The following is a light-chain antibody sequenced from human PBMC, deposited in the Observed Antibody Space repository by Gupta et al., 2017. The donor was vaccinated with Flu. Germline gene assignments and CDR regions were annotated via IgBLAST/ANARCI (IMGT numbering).Light chain of an antibody. J-gene: IGKJ1*01. V-gene: IGKV3-15*01. CDR2: GAS. CDR3: QQYDRWPWT. CDR1: QSLTIN. Sequence: GERAARSCRASQSLTINMDWFQQKPGQPPRLLMSGASNRATGVPARFRGSGYGTDFTLTIPSLQSEDFAVYYCQQYDRWPWTLGQGTKVEIK.